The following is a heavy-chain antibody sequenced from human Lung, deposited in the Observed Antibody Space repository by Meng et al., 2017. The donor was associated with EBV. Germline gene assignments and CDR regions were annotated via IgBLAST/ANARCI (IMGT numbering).Heavy chain of an antibody. CDR3: ASFDHIPRRNYFDY. J-gene: IGHJ4*02. CDR2: IHHSGSA. V-gene: IGHV4-30-4*01. D-gene: IGHD2-21*01. Sequence: GRLQRSGPGLGEPSQTLSLTCTVSGGSMSSGNYYWSWIRQPPGKGLEWIGYIHHSGSAYYNPSLKSRVSISVDTSKNQFSLNLNSMTAADTAVYYCASFDHIPRRNYFDYWGQGTLVTVSS. CDR1: GGSMSSGNYY.